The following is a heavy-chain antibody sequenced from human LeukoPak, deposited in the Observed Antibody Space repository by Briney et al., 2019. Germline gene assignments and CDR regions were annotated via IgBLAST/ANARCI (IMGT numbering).Heavy chain of an antibody. Sequence: ASVKVSCKASGYTFTSYGISWVRQAPGQGLEWMGWISAYNGNANYAQKLQGRVTMTTDTSTSTAYMELRSLRSDDTAVYYCARDVSPGWQQPADYWGQGTLVTVSS. CDR1: GYTFTSYG. J-gene: IGHJ4*02. CDR3: ARDVSPGWQQPADY. V-gene: IGHV1-18*01. CDR2: ISAYNGNA. D-gene: IGHD6-13*01.